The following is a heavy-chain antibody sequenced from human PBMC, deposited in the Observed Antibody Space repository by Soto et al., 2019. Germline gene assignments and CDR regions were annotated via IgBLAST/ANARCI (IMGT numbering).Heavy chain of an antibody. V-gene: IGHV1-8*01. CDR1: GYTFTSYD. D-gene: IGHD3-3*01. Sequence: EASVKVSCKASGYTFTSYDINWVRQATGQGLEWMGWMNPNSGNTGHAQKFQGRVTMTRNTSISTAYMELSSLRSEDTAVYYCVRGVYDFWSGFLQSYYFDYWGQGALVTVSS. CDR2: MNPNSGNT. CDR3: VRGVYDFWSGFLQSYYFDY. J-gene: IGHJ4*02.